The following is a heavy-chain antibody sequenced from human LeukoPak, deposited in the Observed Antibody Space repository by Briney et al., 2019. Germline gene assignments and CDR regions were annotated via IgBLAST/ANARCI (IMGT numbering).Heavy chain of an antibody. V-gene: IGHV4-4*07. CDR3: ARASWVQLERLGNWFDP. J-gene: IGHJ5*02. Sequence: PSETLSLTCTVSGGSISSYYWSWIRQPAGKGLEWIGRIYTSGSTNYNPSLKSRVTMSVDTSKNQFSLKLSSVTAADTAVYYSARASWVQLERLGNWFDPWGQGTLVTVSS. D-gene: IGHD1-1*01. CDR1: GGSISSYY. CDR2: IYTSGST.